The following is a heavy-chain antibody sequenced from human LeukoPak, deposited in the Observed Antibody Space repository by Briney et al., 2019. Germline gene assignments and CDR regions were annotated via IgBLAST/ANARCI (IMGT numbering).Heavy chain of an antibody. Sequence: ASVKVSCKASGYTFTGYYMHWVRQAPGQGLEWMGWISPNSGGTNYAQKFQGRVTMTRDTSISTAYMELSRLRSDDTAVYYCARETEDTGAFDYWGQGTLVTVSS. CDR3: ARETEDTGAFDY. J-gene: IGHJ4*02. V-gene: IGHV1-2*02. D-gene: IGHD1-14*01. CDR1: GYTFTGYY. CDR2: ISPNSGGT.